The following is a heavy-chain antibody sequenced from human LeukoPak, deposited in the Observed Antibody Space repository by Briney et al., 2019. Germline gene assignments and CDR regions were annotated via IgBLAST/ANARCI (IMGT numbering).Heavy chain of an antibody. Sequence: QPGGSLRLSCAASGFTFSSYWMNWVRQAPGKGLEWVATVSGSGDRMYHADSVKGRFTISRDNSKNTIYLQMNSLRAEDTALYYCAKAAAAPGFDFWGQGTLVTVSS. D-gene: IGHD6-13*01. CDR3: AKAAAAPGFDF. J-gene: IGHJ4*02. V-gene: IGHV3-23*01. CDR1: GFTFSSYW. CDR2: VSGSGDRM.